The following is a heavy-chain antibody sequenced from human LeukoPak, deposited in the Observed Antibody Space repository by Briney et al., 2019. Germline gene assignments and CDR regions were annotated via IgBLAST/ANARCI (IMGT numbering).Heavy chain of an antibody. CDR2: IIPIFGTA. D-gene: IGHD6-13*01. Sequence: SVKVSCKASGGTFSSYAISWVRQAPGQGLEWMGGIIPIFGTANYAQKFQGRVTITTDESTSTAYMELSSLRSEDTAVYYCARRIAAPTNWFDPWGQGTLVAVSS. J-gene: IGHJ5*02. CDR1: GGTFSSYA. V-gene: IGHV1-69*05. CDR3: ARRIAAPTNWFDP.